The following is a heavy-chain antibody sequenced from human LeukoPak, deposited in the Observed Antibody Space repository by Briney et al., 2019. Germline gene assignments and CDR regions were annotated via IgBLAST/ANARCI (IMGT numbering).Heavy chain of an antibody. CDR3: ASRLADYGMDV. J-gene: IGHJ6*02. V-gene: IGHV4-30-2*01. D-gene: IGHD2-21*01. CDR2: IYHSGST. CDR1: GGSISSGGYS. Sequence: TSETLSLTCAVSGGSISSGGYSWSWIRQPPGKGLEWIGYIYHSGSTYYNPSLKSRVTISVDRSKNQFSLKLSSVTAADTAVYHCASRLADYGMDVWGQGTTVTVSS.